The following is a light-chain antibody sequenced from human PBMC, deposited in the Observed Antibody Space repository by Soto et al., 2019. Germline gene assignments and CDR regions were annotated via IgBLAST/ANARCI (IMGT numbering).Light chain of an antibody. CDR3: QQSSITPLP. Sequence: IEMARTPPTLSAYETERVPIAGRASQGIGSYLAWCQQKPGEAPKLLIFAASTLQSGVPSRFSGSGSGTDFTLTICSLQPEDFTTYYCQQSSITPLPFGGGT. CDR1: QGIGSY. CDR2: AAS. J-gene: IGKJ4*01. V-gene: IGKV1-39*01.